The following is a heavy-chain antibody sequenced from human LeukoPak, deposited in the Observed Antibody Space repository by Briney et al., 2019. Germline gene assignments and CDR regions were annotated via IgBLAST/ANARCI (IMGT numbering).Heavy chain of an antibody. Sequence: GESLKISCKGSGYTFTSYWIVWVRQLPGKGPEWMGMIFPGDSDTKYSPSFEGQITISADKSISSAYLQWSSLKASDTAIYYCARLRDNLEDYWGQGTLVTVSS. V-gene: IGHV5-51*01. D-gene: IGHD1-20*01. CDR2: IFPGDSDT. CDR3: ARLRDNLEDY. J-gene: IGHJ4*02. CDR1: GYTFTSYW.